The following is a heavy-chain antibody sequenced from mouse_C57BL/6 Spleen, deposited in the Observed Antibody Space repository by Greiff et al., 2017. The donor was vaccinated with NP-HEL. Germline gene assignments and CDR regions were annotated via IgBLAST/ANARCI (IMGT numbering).Heavy chain of an antibody. D-gene: IGHD1-2*01. V-gene: IGHV1-80*01. CDR1: GYAFSSYW. J-gene: IGHJ2*01. Sequence: QVQLKESGAELVKPGASVKISCKASGYAFSSYWMNWVKQRPGKGLEWIGQIYPGDGDTNYNGKFKGKATLTADKSSSTAYMQLSSLTSEDSAVYFCARAPSTAFDYWGQGTTLTVSS. CDR3: ARAPSTAFDY. CDR2: IYPGDGDT.